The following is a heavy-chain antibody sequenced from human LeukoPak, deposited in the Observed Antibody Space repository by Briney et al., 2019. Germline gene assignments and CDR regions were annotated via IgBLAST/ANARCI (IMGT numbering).Heavy chain of an antibody. CDR2: IYHSGST. CDR3: AVQYCYGSGSYYGRLDY. V-gene: IGHV4-4*02. CDR1: GGSISSSNW. J-gene: IGHJ4*02. Sequence: PSGTLSLNCAVAGGSISSSNWWSWVRQPPGKGLEWIGEIYHSGSTNYNPSLKSRVTISVDKSKNQFSLKLSSVTAADTAVYYCAVQYCYGSGSYYGRLDYWGQGTLVTVSS. D-gene: IGHD3-10*01.